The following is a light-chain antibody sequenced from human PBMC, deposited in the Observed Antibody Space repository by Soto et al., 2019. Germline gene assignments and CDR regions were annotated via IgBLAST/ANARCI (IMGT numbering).Light chain of an antibody. Sequence: IQLTQSPSSLSASVGDRVTITCRASQDITIYLAWYQQKPGEAPKLLIYAASTLYGGVPSRFSGSGSGTDFALTITSLQAEDFATYYCQKLNAYPPWTFGQGTKVEIK. CDR3: QKLNAYPPWT. V-gene: IGKV1-9*01. CDR2: AAS. CDR1: QDITIY. J-gene: IGKJ1*01.